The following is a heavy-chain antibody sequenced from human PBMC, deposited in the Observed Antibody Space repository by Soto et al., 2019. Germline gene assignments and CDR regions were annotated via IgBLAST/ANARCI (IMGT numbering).Heavy chain of an antibody. J-gene: IGHJ5*01. Sequence: PETLHLPCTLCVPDTSQTNWWTCVRQAPDKGLEWIGEIYHSGTTYYNPSLKSRVILSVNKSKNQFSLRLKSVTAADTAVYFCARVAARFLRLLEAWGQGALVTV. V-gene: IGHV4-4*01. CDR1: VPDTSQTNW. CDR3: ARVAARFLRLLEA. CDR2: IYHSGTT.